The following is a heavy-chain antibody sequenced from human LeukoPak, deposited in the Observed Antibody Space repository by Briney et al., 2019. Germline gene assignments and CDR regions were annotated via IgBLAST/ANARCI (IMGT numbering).Heavy chain of an antibody. D-gene: IGHD4-17*01. V-gene: IGHV4-4*02. J-gene: IGHJ5*02. CDR2: IYHSGST. Sequence: SGTLSLTCAVSGGSISSSNWWSWVRQPPGKGLEWIGEIYHSGSTNYNPSLKSRVTISVDTSKKQFSLKLSSVTAADTAVYYCARHYFSTLTTLLRGVKKQKSRFDPWGQGTLVTVSS. CDR3: ARHYFSTLTTLLRGVKKQKSRFDP. CDR1: GGSISSSNW.